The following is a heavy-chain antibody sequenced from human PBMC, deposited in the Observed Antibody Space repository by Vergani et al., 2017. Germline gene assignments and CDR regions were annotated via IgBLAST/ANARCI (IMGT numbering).Heavy chain of an antibody. D-gene: IGHD2-2*01. CDR1: GFTFSSYS. CDR3: ARISSTSDLDRDWYFDL. J-gene: IGHJ2*01. V-gene: IGHV3-21*04. CDR2: ISSSSSYI. Sequence: EVQLVESGGGLVKPGGSLRLSCAASGFTFSSYSMNWVRQAPGKGLEWVSSISSSSSYIYYADSVKGRFTISRDNAKNSLYLQMNSLRAEDTAVYYCARISSTSDLDRDWYFDLWGRGTLVTVSS.